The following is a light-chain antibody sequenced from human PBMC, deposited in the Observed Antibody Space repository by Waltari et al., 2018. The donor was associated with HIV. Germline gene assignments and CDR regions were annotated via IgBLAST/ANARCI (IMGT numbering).Light chain of an antibody. V-gene: IGLV1-44*01. CDR1: RSNIGSNT. J-gene: IGLJ3*02. CDR3: ATWDDALSGPV. CDR2: SNN. Sequence: QSVLTQPPSASGTPGQRVIISCSGNRSNIGSNTVNWYQQFSGAAPTLLIYSNNQRPSAVPDRFSGSKSGSAASLAISWLKSEDEADYHCATWDDALSGPVFGAGTKLTV.